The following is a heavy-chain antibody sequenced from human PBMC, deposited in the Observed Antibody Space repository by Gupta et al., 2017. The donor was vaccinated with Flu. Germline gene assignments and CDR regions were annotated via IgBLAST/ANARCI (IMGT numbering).Heavy chain of an antibody. CDR3: ATGGGDCYARMDV. V-gene: IGHV3-53*04. Sequence: EVQPVESGGGLVQPGGSLRLSCAASGFTVSSNYMSWVRRAPGKGLEWVSVIYSGGSTYYADAVKCRFTISRHNSKNTLYLQMNRVRAEDTAVYYCATGGGDCYARMDVGGQGTTVTVSS. D-gene: IGHD2-21*02. J-gene: IGHJ6*02. CDR2: IYSGGST. CDR1: GFTVSSNY.